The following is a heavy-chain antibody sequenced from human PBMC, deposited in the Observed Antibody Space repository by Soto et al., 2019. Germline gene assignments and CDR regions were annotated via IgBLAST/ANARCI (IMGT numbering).Heavy chain of an antibody. Sequence: GGSLRLSCAASGFTFSSYSMNWVRQAPGKGLEWVSSISSSSSYIYYADSVKGRFTISRDNAKNSLYLKMNSMRAEDTAVYYCARDLSEDYDILTGYYTDWGQGTLVTVSS. D-gene: IGHD3-9*01. CDR1: GFTFSSYS. CDR3: ARDLSEDYDILTGYYTD. V-gene: IGHV3-21*01. CDR2: ISSSSSYI. J-gene: IGHJ4*02.